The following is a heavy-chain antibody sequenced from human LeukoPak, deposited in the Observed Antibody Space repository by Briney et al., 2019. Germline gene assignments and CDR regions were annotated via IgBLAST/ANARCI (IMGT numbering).Heavy chain of an antibody. V-gene: IGHV3-21*01. Sequence: GGSLRLPCAASGFTFSNYAMSWVRQAPGKGLELVSSINSKSSYIFYADSLKGRFTFSRDNAKNSLCLQMTSLRAEDTAVYYCARTLIVGAIGDAFDIWGQGTMVTVSS. CDR2: INSKSSYI. D-gene: IGHD1-26*01. J-gene: IGHJ3*02. CDR1: GFTFSNYA. CDR3: ARTLIVGAIGDAFDI.